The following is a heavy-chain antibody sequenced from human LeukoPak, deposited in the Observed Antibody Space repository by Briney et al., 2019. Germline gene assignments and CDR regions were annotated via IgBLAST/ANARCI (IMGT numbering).Heavy chain of an antibody. CDR1: GYTFTGYF. D-gene: IGHD6-13*01. CDR3: ARVIIAAPHVPGKYGMDV. Sequence: ASVKVSCKASGYTFTGYFMHWVRQAPGQGLEWMGWINPNSGGTKYAQKFQGRVTMTRDTSISTAYMELSRLRSDDTAVYYCARVIIAAPHVPGKYGMDVWGQGTTVTVSS. V-gene: IGHV1-2*02. CDR2: INPNSGGT. J-gene: IGHJ6*02.